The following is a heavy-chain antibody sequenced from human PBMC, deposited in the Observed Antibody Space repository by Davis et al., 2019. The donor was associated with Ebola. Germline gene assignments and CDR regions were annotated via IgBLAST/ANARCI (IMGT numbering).Heavy chain of an antibody. Sequence: GESLKISCAASGFTFSSYSMNWVRQAPGKGLEWVSSISSSSSYIYYADSVKGRFTISRDNAKNSLYLQMNSLRVEDTAVYYCAREAVTSLDYWGQGTLVTVSS. D-gene: IGHD4-17*01. J-gene: IGHJ4*02. CDR1: GFTFSSYS. CDR2: ISSSSSYI. V-gene: IGHV3-21*01. CDR3: AREAVTSLDY.